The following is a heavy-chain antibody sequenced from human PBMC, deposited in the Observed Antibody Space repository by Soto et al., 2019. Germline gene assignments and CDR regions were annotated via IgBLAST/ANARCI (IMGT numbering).Heavy chain of an antibody. Sequence: EVQLVESGGGLVQPGGSLRLSCAASGFTLSSRWMHWVRQAPGKGLVWVSRIKTDGTSTSYADSVKGRFTISRDNANNTLYLKMNSLRAEDTGMYYCARDQDTYGQAVFDSWGQGTLVTVSS. J-gene: IGHJ4*02. CDR1: GFTLSSRW. V-gene: IGHV3-74*01. CDR3: ARDQDTYGQAVFDS. D-gene: IGHD2-15*01. CDR2: IKTDGTST.